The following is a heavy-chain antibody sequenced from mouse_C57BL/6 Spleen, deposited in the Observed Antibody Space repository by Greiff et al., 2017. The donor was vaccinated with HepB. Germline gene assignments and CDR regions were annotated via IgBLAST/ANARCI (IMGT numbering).Heavy chain of an antibody. CDR3: ARFTVVSTRDAMDY. D-gene: IGHD1-1*01. CDR1: GYTFTSYT. V-gene: IGHV1-4*01. Sequence: QVQLQQSGAELARPGASVKMSCKASGYTFTSYTMHWVKQRPGQGLEWIGYINPSSGYTKYNQKFKDKATLTADKSSSTAYMQLSSLTSEDSAVYYCARFTVVSTRDAMDYWGQGTSVTVSS. J-gene: IGHJ4*01. CDR2: INPSSGYT.